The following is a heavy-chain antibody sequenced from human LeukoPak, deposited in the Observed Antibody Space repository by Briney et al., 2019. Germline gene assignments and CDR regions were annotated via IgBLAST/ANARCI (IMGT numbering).Heavy chain of an antibody. CDR3: ASGPEYDFWSGPVYYFDY. CDR2: INPSGGST. Sequence: ASVKVSCKASGYTFTSYYIHWVRQAPGQGLEWMGIINPSGGSTSYAQNFQGRVTITADKSTSTAYMELSSLRSEDTAVYYCASGPEYDFWSGPVYYFDYWGQGTLVTVSS. CDR1: GYTFTSYY. J-gene: IGHJ4*02. V-gene: IGHV1-46*01. D-gene: IGHD3-3*01.